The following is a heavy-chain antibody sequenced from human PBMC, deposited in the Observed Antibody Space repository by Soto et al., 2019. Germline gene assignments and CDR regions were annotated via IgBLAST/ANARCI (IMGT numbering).Heavy chain of an antibody. CDR2: INPNSGGT. V-gene: IGHV1-2*04. D-gene: IGHD6-13*01. CDR1: GYTFTGYY. CDR3: ARVRIAAAVTDAFDI. Sequence: ASVKVSCKASGYTFTGYYMHWVRQAPGQGLEWMGWINPNSGGTNYAQKFQGWVTMTRDTSISTAYMELSRLRSDDTAVYYCARVRIAAAVTDAFDIWGQGTMVTVSS. J-gene: IGHJ3*02.